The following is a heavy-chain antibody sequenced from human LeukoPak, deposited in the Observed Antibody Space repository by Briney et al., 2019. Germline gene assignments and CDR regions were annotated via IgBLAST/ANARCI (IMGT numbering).Heavy chain of an antibody. Sequence: PSETLSLTCTVSGGPISSYYWSWIRQPPGKGLEWVGFIYYSGSTHYHPSLKCRVTISIDTSKNQFSVKLSCVSAADRAVYYCAREGVTKYYFDYWGQGTLVSVSS. CDR2: IYYSGST. D-gene: IGHD4-11*01. J-gene: IGHJ4*02. CDR3: AREGVTKYYFDY. CDR1: GGPISSYY. V-gene: IGHV4-59*12.